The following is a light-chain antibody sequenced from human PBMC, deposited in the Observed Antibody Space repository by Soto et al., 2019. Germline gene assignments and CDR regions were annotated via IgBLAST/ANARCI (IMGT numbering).Light chain of an antibody. V-gene: IGKV3-20*01. Sequence: EMALTQSPGTLSLSPGDRATLSCRASQSVSGSYLAWYQQKPGQAPRLLIYGTSNRATGIPDRFSASGSGTDFTLTISRLEPEDFGVYYCQQFGSSSFTFGPGTKVDIK. CDR2: GTS. J-gene: IGKJ3*01. CDR3: QQFGSSSFT. CDR1: QSVSGSY.